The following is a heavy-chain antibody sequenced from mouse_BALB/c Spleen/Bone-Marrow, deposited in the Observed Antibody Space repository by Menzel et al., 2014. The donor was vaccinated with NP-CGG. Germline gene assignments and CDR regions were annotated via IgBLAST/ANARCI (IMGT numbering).Heavy chain of an antibody. V-gene: IGHV14-1*02. Sequence: EVQLQQSGAELVRPGALVRLSCKASGSNIKDYYMYWVKQRPEQGLEWIGWIDPENGNIIYDPKFQGKASITADTSSNTAYLQLSSLTFEDTAVYYCARSPRNYFDYWGQGSTLTVSS. J-gene: IGHJ2*01. CDR2: IDPENGNI. CDR3: ARSPRNYFDY. CDR1: GSNIKDYY.